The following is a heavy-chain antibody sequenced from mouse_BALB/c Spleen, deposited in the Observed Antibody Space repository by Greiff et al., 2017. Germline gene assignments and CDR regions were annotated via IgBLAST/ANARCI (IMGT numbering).Heavy chain of an antibody. CDR3: AREGNLYYCGY. CDR2: IYPYNGGT. CDR1: GYTFTDYN. V-gene: IGHV1S29*02. Sequence: VQLQQSGPELVKPGASVKISCKASGYTFTDYNMHWVKQSHGKSLEWIGYIYPYNGGTGYNQKFKSKATLTVDNSSSTAYMELRSLTSEDSAVYYCAREGNLYYCGYWGQGTTRTVSS. D-gene: IGHD2-1*01. J-gene: IGHJ2*01.